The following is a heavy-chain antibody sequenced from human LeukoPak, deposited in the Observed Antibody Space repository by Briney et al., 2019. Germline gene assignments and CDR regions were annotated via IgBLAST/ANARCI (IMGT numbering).Heavy chain of an antibody. Sequence: SETLSLTCTVSGGSISSYYWSWIRQPPGKGLEWIGYIYYSGSTNYNPSLKSRVTISVDTSKNQFSLKLSSVTAADTAVYYCARGDYDFWSGSRDPFDVWGPGTRITVSS. J-gene: IGHJ3*01. CDR1: GGSISSYY. CDR2: IYYSGST. V-gene: IGHV4-59*01. CDR3: ARGDYDFWSGSRDPFDV. D-gene: IGHD3-3*01.